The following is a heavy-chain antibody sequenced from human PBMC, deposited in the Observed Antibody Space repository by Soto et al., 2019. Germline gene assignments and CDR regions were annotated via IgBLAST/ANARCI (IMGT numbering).Heavy chain of an antibody. D-gene: IGHD3-10*01. V-gene: IGHV4-39*01. J-gene: IGHJ4*02. Sequence: PSETLSLTCTVSGCAIRSSSYYWGWIRQPPGKGLEWIGSIYYSGSPYYNPSLRSRVTMTTDTSTSTAYMELRSLRSDDTAVYYCARSGYYYGSWSSYNLPFDYWGQGSLVTVSS. CDR2: IYYSGSP. CDR3: ARSGYYYGSWSSYNLPFDY. CDR1: GCAIRSSSYY.